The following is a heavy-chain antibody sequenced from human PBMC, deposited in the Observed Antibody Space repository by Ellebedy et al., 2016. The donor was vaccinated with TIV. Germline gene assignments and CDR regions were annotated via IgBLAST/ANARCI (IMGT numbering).Heavy chain of an antibody. CDR2: IIPIFGTA. CDR1: GGTFSSYA. Sequence: ASVKVSCKASGGTFSSYAISWVRQAPGQGLEWMGGIIPIFGTANYAQKFQGRVTITADESTSTAYMELRSLRSDDTAVYYCCTVGATGYYYYGMDVWGQGTTVTVSS. D-gene: IGHD1-26*01. CDR3: CTVGATGYYYYGMDV. J-gene: IGHJ6*02. V-gene: IGHV1-69*13.